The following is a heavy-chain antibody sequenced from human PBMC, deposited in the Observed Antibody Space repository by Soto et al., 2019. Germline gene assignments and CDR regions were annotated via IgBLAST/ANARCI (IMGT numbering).Heavy chain of an antibody. CDR3: ATQTGTVPNFADH. Sequence: QVQLVQSGAEVKKPGASVMVSCKTSGYTFTDFYINWVRQAPGQGLEWVGWINPNTGGTKPSQRLQGTVTLTRDTSITTAYMELTRLTSEDTAVYFCATQTGTVPNFADHWGQGTLVTVSS. CDR2: INPNTGGT. D-gene: IGHD1-1*01. J-gene: IGHJ4*02. V-gene: IGHV1-2*02. CDR1: GYTFTDFY.